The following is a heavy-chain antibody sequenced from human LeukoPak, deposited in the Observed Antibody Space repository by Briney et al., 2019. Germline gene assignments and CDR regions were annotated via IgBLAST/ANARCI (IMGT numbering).Heavy chain of an antibody. J-gene: IGHJ4*02. CDR1: GGSISSGDYY. CDR3: ARALNEYNYAFES. D-gene: IGHD5-18*01. V-gene: IGHV4-30-4*01. Sequence: SQTLSLTCTVSGGSISSGDYYWGWIRQPPGKGLEWIGYFSYTGSTYYNPSLKRRVSISVDTSKNQFSLKLTSVTAADTAVYYCARALNEYNYAFESWGQGTLVTVPS. CDR2: FSYTGST.